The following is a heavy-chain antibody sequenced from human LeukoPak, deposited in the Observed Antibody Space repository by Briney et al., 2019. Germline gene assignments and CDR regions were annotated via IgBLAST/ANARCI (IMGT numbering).Heavy chain of an antibody. Sequence: PSETLSLTCSVSGGSIGSYYWSWIRQPAGKGLEWIGRIYSSGSTNYNPSLKSRVTMSVDTSKNQFSLKLSSVTAADTAVYYCARIGSGRYEYYFDYWGQGTLVTVSS. CDR1: GGSIGSYY. CDR2: IYSSGST. V-gene: IGHV4-4*07. J-gene: IGHJ4*02. D-gene: IGHD3-16*02. CDR3: ARIGSGRYEYYFDY.